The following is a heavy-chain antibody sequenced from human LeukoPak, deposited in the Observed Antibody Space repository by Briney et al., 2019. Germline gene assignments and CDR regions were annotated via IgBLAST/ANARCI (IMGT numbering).Heavy chain of an antibody. CDR2: ISSSSSTI. D-gene: IGHD2-15*01. V-gene: IGHV3-48*01. CDR3: ARDIIVGSDY. Sequence: GGSLRLSCAASGFTFSSYSMNGVRQAPGKGLEWVSYISSSSSTIYYADSVKGRFTISRGNAKNSLYLQMNSLRAEDTAVYYCARDIIVGSDYWGQGTLVTVSS. J-gene: IGHJ4*02. CDR1: GFTFSSYS.